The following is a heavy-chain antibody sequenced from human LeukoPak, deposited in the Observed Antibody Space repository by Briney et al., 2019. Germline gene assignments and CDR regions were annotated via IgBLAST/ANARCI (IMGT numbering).Heavy chain of an antibody. Sequence: ASVKVSCKASGYTFTSYGISWVRQAPGQGLEWMGWFSAYNGNTNYAQKLQGRVTMTTDTSTSTAYMELRSLRSDDTAVYYCARDLATQYYYGSGSNYWGQGTLVTVSS. CDR1: GYTFTSYG. CDR3: ARDLATQYYYGSGSNY. J-gene: IGHJ4*02. D-gene: IGHD3-10*01. V-gene: IGHV1-18*01. CDR2: FSAYNGNT.